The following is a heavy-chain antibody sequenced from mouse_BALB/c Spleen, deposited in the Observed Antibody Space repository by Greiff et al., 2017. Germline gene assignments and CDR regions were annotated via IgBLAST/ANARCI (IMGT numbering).Heavy chain of an antibody. V-gene: IGHV5-17*02. J-gene: IGHJ3*01. CDR3: ARDEDWFAY. CDR2: ISRGSSTI. Sequence: EVHLVESGGGLVQPGGSRKLSCAASGFTFSSFGMHWVRQAPEKGLEWVAYISRGSSTIYYADTVKGRFTISRDNPKNTLFLQMTSLRSEDTAMYYCARDEDWFAYWGQGTLVTVSA. CDR1: GFTFSSFG.